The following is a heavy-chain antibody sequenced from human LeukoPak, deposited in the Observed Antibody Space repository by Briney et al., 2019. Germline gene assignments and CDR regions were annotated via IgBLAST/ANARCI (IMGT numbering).Heavy chain of an antibody. CDR2: INSDGSST. Sequence: PGRSLRLSCAASGFTFSRYWMHWVRQAPGKGLLWVSRINSDGSSTYYADSVKGRFTTYRDNAKNALHLQMNSLTAEDTAVYYCVLDLFSSFAFDIWGQGTMVTVSS. CDR1: GFTFSRYW. D-gene: IGHD3/OR15-3a*01. CDR3: VLDLFSSFAFDI. J-gene: IGHJ3*02. V-gene: IGHV3-74*01.